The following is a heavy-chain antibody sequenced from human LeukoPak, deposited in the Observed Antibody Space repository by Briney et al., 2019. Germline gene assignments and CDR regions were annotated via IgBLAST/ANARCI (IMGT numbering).Heavy chain of an antibody. CDR3: AKDENYSFDY. D-gene: IGHD3-10*01. CDR1: GFTFSSYG. V-gene: IGHV3-30*18. J-gene: IGHJ4*02. CDR2: ISYDGSNK. Sequence: GRSLRLSCAASGFTFSSYGMHWVRQAPGKGLEWVAVISYDGSNKYYADSVKGRFTISRDNSKNTLYLQMNSLRAEDTAVYYCAKDENYSFDYWGQGTLVTVSS.